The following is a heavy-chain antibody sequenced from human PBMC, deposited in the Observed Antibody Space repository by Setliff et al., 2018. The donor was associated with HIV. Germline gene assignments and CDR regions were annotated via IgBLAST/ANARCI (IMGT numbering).Heavy chain of an antibody. CDR3: ARVQMAYAAFDV. V-gene: IGHV4-59*01. Sequence: PSETLSLTCTVSGGSISTYYWSWIRQPPGKGLEWIGSIYFTGSSDNNPSLKSRVTLSVDTSKHQFSLKLSSVTAADTAVYYCARVQMAYAAFDVWGQGTQVTVSS. J-gene: IGHJ4*02. CDR1: GGSISTYY. CDR2: IYFTGSS. D-gene: IGHD6-13*01.